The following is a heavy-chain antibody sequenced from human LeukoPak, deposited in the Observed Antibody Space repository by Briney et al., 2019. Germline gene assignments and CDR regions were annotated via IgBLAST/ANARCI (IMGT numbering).Heavy chain of an antibody. D-gene: IGHD3-10*01. J-gene: IGHJ4*02. Sequence: GGSLRLSCAASGFTFSSYWMHWARQAPGKGLEWVSYISSSGSTIYYADSVKGRFTISRDNAKNSLYLQMNSLRAEDTAVYYCAREGGAMVRGVSSYYFDYWGQGTLVTVSS. CDR2: ISSSGSTI. CDR3: AREGGAMVRGVSSYYFDY. CDR1: GFTFSSYW. V-gene: IGHV3-48*04.